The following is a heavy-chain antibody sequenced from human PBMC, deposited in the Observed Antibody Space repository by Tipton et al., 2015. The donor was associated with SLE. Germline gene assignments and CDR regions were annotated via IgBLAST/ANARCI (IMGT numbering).Heavy chain of an antibody. V-gene: IGHV3-66*01. CDR2: IYSSGRT. CDR1: EFTVSNNY. J-gene: IGHJ6*02. D-gene: IGHD6-6*01. Sequence: GSLRLSCAASEFTVSNNYMSWVRQAPGKGLEWVSVIYSSGRTYYADSVKGRFTISRDDSKNTVYLQMNSLRPDDTAVYYCARETSGSSSIHNSYGLDVWGQGTTVTVSS. CDR3: ARETSGSSSIHNSYGLDV.